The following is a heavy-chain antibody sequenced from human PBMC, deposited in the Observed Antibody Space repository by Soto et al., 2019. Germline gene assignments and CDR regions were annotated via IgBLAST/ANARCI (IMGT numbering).Heavy chain of an antibody. CDR3: ARDVEAAAGIGLLDYYYYYMDV. J-gene: IGHJ6*03. CDR1: GFTFSSYW. CDR2: INSDGSST. V-gene: IGHV3-74*01. D-gene: IGHD6-13*01. Sequence: GGSLRLSCAASGFTFSSYWMHWVRQAPGKGLVWVSRINSDGSSTSYADSVKGRFTISRDNAKNTLYLQMNSLRAEDTAVYYCARDVEAAAGIGLLDYYYYYMDVWGKGTTVTVSS.